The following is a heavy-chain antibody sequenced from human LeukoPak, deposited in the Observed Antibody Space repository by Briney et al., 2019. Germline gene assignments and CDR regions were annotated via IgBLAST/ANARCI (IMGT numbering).Heavy chain of an antibody. Sequence: GGSLRLSCAASGFTFSSYWMNWVRQAPGKGLEWVANIKQDGSEKYYVDSVKGRFTISRDNAKNSLSLQMNSLRVEDTAVYYCAKDGDWAFDHRAQGTLVSVSS. CDR2: IKQDGSEK. J-gene: IGHJ4*02. V-gene: IGHV3-7*01. D-gene: IGHD2-21*02. CDR3: AKDGDWAFDH. CDR1: GFTFSSYW.